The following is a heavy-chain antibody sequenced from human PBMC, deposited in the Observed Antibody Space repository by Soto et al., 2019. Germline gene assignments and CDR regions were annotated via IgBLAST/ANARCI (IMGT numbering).Heavy chain of an antibody. CDR1: GFTFSNAW. D-gene: IGHD3-22*01. V-gene: IGHV3-15*01. CDR2: IKSKTDGGTT. CDR3: TTTTSGYYNYYYYYGMDV. Sequence: EVQLVESGGGLVKPGGSLRLSCAASGFTFSNAWMRWVRQAPRKGLEWVGRIKSKTDGGTTDYAAPVKGRFTISRDDSKNTLYLQMNSLKTEDTAVYYCTTTTSGYYNYYYYYGMDVWGQGTTVTVSS. J-gene: IGHJ6*02.